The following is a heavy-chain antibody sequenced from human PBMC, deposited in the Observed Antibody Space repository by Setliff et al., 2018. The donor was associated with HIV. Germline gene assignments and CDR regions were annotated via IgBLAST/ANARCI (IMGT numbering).Heavy chain of an antibody. V-gene: IGHV4-39*07. J-gene: IGHJ4*02. CDR2: IYYSGST. CDR3: ARGPYCSGGSCYSSLDY. CDR1: GGSISSSSYY. Sequence: SETLSLTCTVSGGSISSSSYYWGWIRQPPGKGLEWIGSIYYSGSTCYNPSLQSRLTVSVDTSKNQFSLKLSSVTAADTAVYYCARGPYCSGGSCYSSLDYWGQRTLVTVS. D-gene: IGHD2-15*01.